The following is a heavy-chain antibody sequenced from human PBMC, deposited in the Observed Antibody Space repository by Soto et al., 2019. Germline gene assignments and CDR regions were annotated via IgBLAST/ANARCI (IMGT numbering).Heavy chain of an antibody. J-gene: IGHJ5*02. CDR1: GFTFSSYA. CDR3: EKQPSGAEAILRFDP. D-gene: IGHD2-21*01. Sequence: EVQLLESGGGLVQPGGSLRLSCAASGFTFSSYAMSWVRQAPGKGLEWVSAISGSGGSTYYADSVKGRFTISRDNSQNTLYLQKNSLRAEDTAVYYCEKQPSGAEAILRFDPWGPGTLVTVSS. V-gene: IGHV3-23*01. CDR2: ISGSGGST.